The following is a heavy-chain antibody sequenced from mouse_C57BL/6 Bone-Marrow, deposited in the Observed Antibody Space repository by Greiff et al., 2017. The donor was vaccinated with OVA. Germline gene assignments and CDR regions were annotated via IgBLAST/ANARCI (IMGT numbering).Heavy chain of an antibody. V-gene: IGHV5-12*01. CDR2: ISNGGGST. CDR3: ARRGGKGGFAY. J-gene: IGHJ3*01. D-gene: IGHD1-3*01. CDR1: GFTFSDYY. Sequence: EVQVVESGGGLVQPGGSLKLSCAASGFTFSDYYMYWVRQTPEKRLEWVAYISNGGGSTYYPDTVKGRFTISRDNAKNTLYLQMSRLKSEDTAMYYCARRGGKGGFAYWGQGTLVTVSA.